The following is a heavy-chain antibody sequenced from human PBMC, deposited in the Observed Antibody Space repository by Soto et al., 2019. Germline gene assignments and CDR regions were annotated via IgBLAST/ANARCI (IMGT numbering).Heavy chain of an antibody. V-gene: IGHV4-61*01. CDR1: GGSVSSGSYY. Sequence: QAQLQESGPGLVKPSETLSLTCTVSGGSVSSGSYYWSWIRQPPGKGLEWIGYIYYSGSTNYNPSLKSRVTISVDTSKNQFSLKLSSVTAADTAVYYCAREDYYDSSGYYSYFDYWGQGTLVTVSS. CDR2: IYYSGST. D-gene: IGHD3-22*01. J-gene: IGHJ4*02. CDR3: AREDYYDSSGYYSYFDY.